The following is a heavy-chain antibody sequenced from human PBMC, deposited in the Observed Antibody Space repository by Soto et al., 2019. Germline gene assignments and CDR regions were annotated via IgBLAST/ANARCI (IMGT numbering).Heavy chain of an antibody. V-gene: IGHV1-18*01. Sequence: QVQLLQSGPELMKPGASVKLSCKASGYTFRNYGINWVRQAPGQGLEWMGWISAYNGDTNYAHNSHGRVTIATDTTTSTANMELRSLNSDDSAVYYCARDGRQFVPNSDKVDIWGQGTLVTVSS. CDR1: GYTFRNYG. CDR2: ISAYNGDT. D-gene: IGHD6-6*01. CDR3: ARDGRQFVPNSDKVDI. J-gene: IGHJ4*02.